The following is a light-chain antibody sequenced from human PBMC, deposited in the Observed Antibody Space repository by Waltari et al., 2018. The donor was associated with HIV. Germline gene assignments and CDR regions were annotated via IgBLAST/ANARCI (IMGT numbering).Light chain of an antibody. CDR1: QNIGTS. J-gene: IGKJ4*01. CDR3: QQFMYYSFV. V-gene: IGKV1-5*03. Sequence: DIQMTQSPSSLSASVGDRVTITCRASQNIGTSLAWYQQKPGKAPDLLIYQASTLRSAVPSRFSGSGSGTEFTLTITSLQPGDFATYHCQQFMYYSFVFGGGTKVEIK. CDR2: QAS.